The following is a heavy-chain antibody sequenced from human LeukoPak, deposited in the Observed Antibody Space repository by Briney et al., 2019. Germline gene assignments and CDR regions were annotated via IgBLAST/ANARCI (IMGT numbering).Heavy chain of an antibody. CDR2: YYSGST. Sequence: SETLSLTCTVSGGSFTSYYWSWIRQPPGKGLEWIGYYSGSTNNNPSLTSRATIFADTSKNQYSLKLTLVTAADTAVSFCARERDFDNWGRGMLATVSS. J-gene: IGHJ4*02. CDR1: GGSFTSYY. CDR3: ARERDFDN. V-gene: IGHV4-59*01.